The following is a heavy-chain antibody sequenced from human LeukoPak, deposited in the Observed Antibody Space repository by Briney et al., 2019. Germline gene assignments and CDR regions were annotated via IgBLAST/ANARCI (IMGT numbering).Heavy chain of an antibody. Sequence: GGSLRLSCAASGFTFSSYSMNWVRQAPGKGLEWVSSISSSSSYIYYADSVTGRFTISRDNAKNSLYMQMNSLRAEDTAGYYGARGLGYCSGGSCYSYGTVDYWGQGTLVTVSS. D-gene: IGHD2-15*01. CDR2: ISSSSSYI. V-gene: IGHV3-21*01. J-gene: IGHJ4*02. CDR1: GFTFSSYS. CDR3: ARGLGYCSGGSCYSYGTVDY.